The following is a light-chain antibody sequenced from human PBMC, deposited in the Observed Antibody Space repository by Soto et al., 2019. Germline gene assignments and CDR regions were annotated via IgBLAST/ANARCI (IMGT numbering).Light chain of an antibody. CDR1: SSDVGAFNY. Sequence: QSALTQPASVSGSPGQAITISCSGTSSDVGAFNYVSWYQQHPGKAPKLMIYDVSNRPSGVSNRFSGSKSGNTASLTISGLPAEDEADYYCNSYTSNNTYVFGNGTKVTV. CDR3: NSYTSNNTYV. J-gene: IGLJ1*01. CDR2: DVS. V-gene: IGLV2-14*03.